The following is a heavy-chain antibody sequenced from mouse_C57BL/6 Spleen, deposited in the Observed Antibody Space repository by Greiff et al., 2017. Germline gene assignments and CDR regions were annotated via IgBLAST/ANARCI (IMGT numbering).Heavy chain of an antibody. CDR1: GFSLSTSGMG. CDR3: ARRKDYYGSSFDY. CDR2: IYWDDDK. D-gene: IGHD1-1*01. J-gene: IGHJ2*01. Sequence: QVTLKESGPGILQSSQTLSLTCSFSGFSLSTSGMGVSWIHQPSGKGLEWLAHIYWDDDKRYNPSLKSRLTISKDTSRNQVFLKITSVDTADTATYYCARRKDYYGSSFDYRGQGTTLTVSS. V-gene: IGHV8-12*01.